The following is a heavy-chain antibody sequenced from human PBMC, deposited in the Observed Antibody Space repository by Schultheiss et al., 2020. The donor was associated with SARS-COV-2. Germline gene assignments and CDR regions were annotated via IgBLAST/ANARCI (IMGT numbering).Heavy chain of an antibody. CDR1: GGTFSSYG. V-gene: IGHV1-18*01. CDR3: ARVYCSSTSCYYYFDY. D-gene: IGHD2-2*01. Sequence: ASVKVSCKASGGTFSSYGISWVRQAPGQGLEWMGWISAYNGNTNYAQKLQGRVTMTTDTSTSTAYMELRSLRSDDTAVYYCARVYCSSTSCYYYFDYWGQGTLVTVSS. J-gene: IGHJ4*02. CDR2: ISAYNGNT.